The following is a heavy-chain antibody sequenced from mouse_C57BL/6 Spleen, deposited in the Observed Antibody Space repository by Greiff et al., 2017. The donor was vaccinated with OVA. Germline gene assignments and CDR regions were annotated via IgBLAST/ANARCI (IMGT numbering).Heavy chain of an antibody. CDR3: ARLIYYDYDEGRLDY. D-gene: IGHD2-4*01. J-gene: IGHJ2*01. CDR1: GFTFSSYA. Sequence: EVQRVESGGGLVKPGGSLKLSCAASGFTFSSYAMSWVRQTPEKRLEWVATISDGGSYTYYPDNVKGRFTTSRDNAKNNLYLQMSHLKSEDTAMYYCARLIYYDYDEGRLDYWGQGTTLTVSS. CDR2: ISDGGSYT. V-gene: IGHV5-4*01.